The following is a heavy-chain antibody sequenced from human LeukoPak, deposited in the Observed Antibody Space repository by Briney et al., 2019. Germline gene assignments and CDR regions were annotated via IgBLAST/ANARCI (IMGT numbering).Heavy chain of an antibody. CDR1: GDSISDYY. D-gene: IGHD2-21*02. CDR2: IYTNGIT. J-gene: IGHJ3*02. V-gene: IGHV4-4*07. Sequence: PSETLSLTCTVSGDSISDYYWSWIRQPAGKGLELIGRIYTNGITNYNPSLKSRATTSVDTSKNQLSLRLSSVTAADTAVYYCARGVMTAIFAFDIWGQGTMVTVSS. CDR3: ARGVMTAIFAFDI.